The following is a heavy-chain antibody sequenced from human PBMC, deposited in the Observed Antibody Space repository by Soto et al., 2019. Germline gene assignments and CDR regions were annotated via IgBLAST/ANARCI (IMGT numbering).Heavy chain of an antibody. CDR3: ARERPHLRYYFDY. CDR1: GFTVSSNY. J-gene: IGHJ4*02. Sequence: PGGSLRLSCAASGFTVSSNYMSWVRQAPGKGLEWVSVIYSGGSTYYADSVKGRFTISRDNSKNTLYLQMNSLRAEDTAVYYCARERPHLRYYFDYWGQGTLVTVSS. V-gene: IGHV3-53*01. CDR2: IYSGGST.